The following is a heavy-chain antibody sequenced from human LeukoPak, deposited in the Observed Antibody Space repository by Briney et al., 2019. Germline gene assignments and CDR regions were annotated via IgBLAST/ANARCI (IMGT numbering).Heavy chain of an antibody. V-gene: IGHV3-7*01. J-gene: IGHJ4*02. CDR3: ARSAR. CDR2: INQEGITQ. Sequence: GGSLRLSRAASGFTSGTSLTSSVRQPPGKGMEWVANINQEGITQNYVPSVKGPFSTSRVNAKSSLYLQMTSLRATGMAVYYCARSARWGQGTLVTVSS. CDR1: GFTSGTSL.